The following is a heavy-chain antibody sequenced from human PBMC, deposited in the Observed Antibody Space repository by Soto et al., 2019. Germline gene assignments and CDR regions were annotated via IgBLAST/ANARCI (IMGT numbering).Heavy chain of an antibody. CDR1: GGSISSGGYY. CDR3: AGHSSPREGCGMDV. D-gene: IGHD3-22*01. Sequence: TLSLTCTVSGGSISSGGYYWSWIRQHPEKGLEWIGYIYYSGSTYYNPSLKRRVTISVDTSNNQFYLRLSSVTAADTALYYCAGHSSPREGCGMDVWGQGTTVTVSS. CDR2: IYYSGST. V-gene: IGHV4-31*03. J-gene: IGHJ6*02.